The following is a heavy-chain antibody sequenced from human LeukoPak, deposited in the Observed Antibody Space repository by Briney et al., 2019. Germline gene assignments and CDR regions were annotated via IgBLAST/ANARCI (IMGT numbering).Heavy chain of an antibody. J-gene: IGHJ6*02. CDR3: ARTLMAARYYYGMDV. CDR1: GYSFTSYW. CDR2: IYPGDSDT. V-gene: IGHV5-51*01. D-gene: IGHD6-6*01. Sequence: GESLKISCKGSGYSFTSYWIGWVRQMPGKGLEWMGIIYPGDSDTRYSPSFQGQVTILADKSISTAYLQWSSLKASDTAMYYCARTLMAARYYYGMDVWGQGTTVTVSS.